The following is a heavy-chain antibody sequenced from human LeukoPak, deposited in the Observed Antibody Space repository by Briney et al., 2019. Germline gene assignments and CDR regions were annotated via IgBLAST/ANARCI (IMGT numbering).Heavy chain of an antibody. CDR2: IYYSGST. CDR1: GGSISSYY. D-gene: IGHD3-22*01. CDR3: ARKTYYYDSSGYGGAFAFDY. Sequence: SETLSLTCTVSGGSISSYYWSWIRQPPGKGLEWIGYIYYSGSTNYNPSLKSRVTISVDTSKNQFSLKLSSVTAADTAVYYCARKTYYYDSSGYGGAFAFDYWGQGTLVTVSS. V-gene: IGHV4-59*01. J-gene: IGHJ4*02.